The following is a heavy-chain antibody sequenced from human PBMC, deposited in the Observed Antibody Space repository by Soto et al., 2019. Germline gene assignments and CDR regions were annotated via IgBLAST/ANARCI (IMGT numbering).Heavy chain of an antibody. D-gene: IGHD4-17*01. CDR1: GGSLSRTDYY. CDR3: ARHKMNDYGDYSLAFDL. Sequence: QLQLQESGPGLVKPSETLSLTCTVSGGSLSRTDYYWGWIRQPPGKGLEWIGNIYYSGSTYYNSSLKRRVTLSIETSKTQFSLRLSSVTATDTAIYYCARHKMNDYGDYSLAFDLWGQGTLVTVSS. J-gene: IGHJ3*01. V-gene: IGHV4-39*01. CDR2: IYYSGST.